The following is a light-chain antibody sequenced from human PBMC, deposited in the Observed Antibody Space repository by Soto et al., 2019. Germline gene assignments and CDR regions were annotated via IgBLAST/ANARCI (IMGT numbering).Light chain of an antibody. CDR1: QSVSSY. V-gene: IGKV3-11*01. CDR2: DAS. J-gene: IGKJ3*01. Sequence: EIVLTPSPATLSLSPGERATLSCRASQSVSSYLAWYQQKPGQSPRLLIYDASNRATGIPARFSGSGSGTVFTLTIISLEPEDFAVYYCQQRSNWPRVTFGPGTKVDIK. CDR3: QQRSNWPRVT.